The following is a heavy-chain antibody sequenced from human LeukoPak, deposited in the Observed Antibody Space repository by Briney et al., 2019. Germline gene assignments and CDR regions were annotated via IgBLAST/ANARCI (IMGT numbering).Heavy chain of an antibody. CDR1: GYAFTSNY. D-gene: IGHD2-15*01. CDR2: IYPRDGST. V-gene: IGHV1-46*01. Sequence: ASVKVSCKASGYAFTSNYIHWVRQAPGQGLEWMGMIYPRDGSTSYAQKFQGRVTMTTDTSTSTAYMELRSLRSDDTAVYYCARDRSGGSRDHYYYYGMDVWGQGTTVTVSS. CDR3: ARDRSGGSRDHYYYYGMDV. J-gene: IGHJ6*02.